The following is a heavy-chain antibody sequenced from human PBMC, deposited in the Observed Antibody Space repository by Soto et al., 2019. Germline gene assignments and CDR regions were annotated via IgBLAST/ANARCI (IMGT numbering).Heavy chain of an antibody. J-gene: IGHJ4*02. CDR1: GFSLSTSGVG. V-gene: IGHV2-70*01. CDR3: ARSIAAAGKVDY. D-gene: IGHD6-13*01. CDR2: IYWDDDK. Sequence: SGPTLVNPTQTLTLTCTFSGFSLSTSGVGVGWIRQPPGKALEWLALIYWDDDKYYSTSLKTRLTISKDTSKNQVVLTMTNMDPVDTATYYCARSIAAAGKVDYWSQGTLVTVSS.